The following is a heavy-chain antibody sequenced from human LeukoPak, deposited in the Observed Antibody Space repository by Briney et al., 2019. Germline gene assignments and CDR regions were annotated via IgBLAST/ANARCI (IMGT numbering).Heavy chain of an antibody. J-gene: IGHJ4*02. D-gene: IGHD5-12*01. CDR1: GFTFDDYT. V-gene: IGHV3-43*01. CDR3: AKGLALVAKSGPFDY. CDR2: ISWDGGST. Sequence: GGSLRLSCAASGFTFDDYTTHWVRQAPGKGLEWVSLISWDGGSTYYADSVKGRFTISRVNSKNSLYLQMNSLRTEDTALYYCAKGLALVAKSGPFDYWGQGTLVTVSS.